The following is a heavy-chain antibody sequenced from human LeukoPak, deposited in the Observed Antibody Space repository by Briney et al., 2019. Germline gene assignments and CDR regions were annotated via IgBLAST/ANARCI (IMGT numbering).Heavy chain of an antibody. Sequence: GGSLRLSCAASGFTFSSYAMHWVRQAPGKGLEWVAVISYDGSYKYYADSVKGRFTISRDNSKNTLYLQMNSLRAEDTAVYYCARGLRWSYYFDYWGQGTLVTVSS. CDR1: GFTFSSYA. J-gene: IGHJ4*02. CDR3: ARGLRWSYYFDY. CDR2: ISYDGSYK. D-gene: IGHD4-23*01. V-gene: IGHV3-30*04.